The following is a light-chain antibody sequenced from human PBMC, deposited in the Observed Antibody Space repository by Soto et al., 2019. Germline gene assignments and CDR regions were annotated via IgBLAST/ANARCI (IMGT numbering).Light chain of an antibody. Sequence: EIVLTQSPATLSLSPGERATLSCRASQSVSSYLAWYQQKPGQAPRLLIYDASNRATGIPARFSGSGSGTDFTLTISSLEPEDFAVYYCQQRSNWPRTFGQATKVDIK. CDR3: QQRSNWPRT. CDR2: DAS. CDR1: QSVSSY. V-gene: IGKV3-11*01. J-gene: IGKJ1*01.